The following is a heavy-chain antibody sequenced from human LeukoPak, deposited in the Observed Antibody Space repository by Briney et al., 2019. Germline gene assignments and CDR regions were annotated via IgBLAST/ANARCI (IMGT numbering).Heavy chain of an antibody. V-gene: IGHV1-18*01. CDR1: GYTFTSYG. D-gene: IGHD3-22*01. J-gene: IGHJ3*02. Sequence: ASVKVSCKASGYTFTSYGISWVRQAPGQGLERMGWISAYNGNTNYAQKLQGRVTMTTDTSTSTAYMELRSLRSDDTAVYYCARGQRWLLRVSVDDALDIWGQGTMVTVSS. CDR2: ISAYNGNT. CDR3: ARGQRWLLRVSVDDALDI.